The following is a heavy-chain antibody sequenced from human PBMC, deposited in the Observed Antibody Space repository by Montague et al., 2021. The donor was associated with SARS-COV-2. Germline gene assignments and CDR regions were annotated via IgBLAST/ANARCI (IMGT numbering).Heavy chain of an antibody. CDR3: ARTTTRMLYPENAFDI. CDR1: GDSVSSNTAT. V-gene: IGHV6-1*01. D-gene: IGHD2-15*01. Sequence: CAISGDSVSSNTATCNWIRQSPSRGLEWLGRTYYRSKWYHDYAISLKSRITINPDTSKNQFSLQLSSVAPEDTAVFYCARTTTRMLYPENAFDIWGQGTMVTVSS. CDR2: TYYRSKWYH. J-gene: IGHJ3*02.